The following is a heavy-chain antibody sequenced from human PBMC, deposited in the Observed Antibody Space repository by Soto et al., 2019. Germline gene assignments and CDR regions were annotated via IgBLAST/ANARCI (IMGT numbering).Heavy chain of an antibody. J-gene: IGHJ4*02. Sequence: GSLRLSCAASGFTFSSYWMHWVRQAPGKGLVWVSRINSDGSSTIYADSVKGRFTISRDNAKNTLYLQMNSLRAEDTAVYYCARPTSLGGNPFDYWGQGTLGTVSS. CDR3: ARPTSLGGNPFDY. CDR1: GFTFSSYW. V-gene: IGHV3-74*01. CDR2: INSDGSST. D-gene: IGHD2-15*01.